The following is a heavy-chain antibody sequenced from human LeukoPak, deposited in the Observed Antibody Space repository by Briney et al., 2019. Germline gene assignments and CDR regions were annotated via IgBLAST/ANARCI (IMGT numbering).Heavy chain of an antibody. CDR2: IIPIFGTA. J-gene: IGHJ4*02. V-gene: IGHV1-69*05. CDR1: GGTFSSYA. Sequence: SVKVSCKASGGTFSSYAISWVRQAPGQGLEWMGGIIPIFGTANYAQKFQGRVTITTDESTSTAYMELGSLRSEDTAVYYCASSRDGYNFNYWGQGTLVTVSS. D-gene: IGHD5-24*01. CDR3: ASSRDGYNFNY.